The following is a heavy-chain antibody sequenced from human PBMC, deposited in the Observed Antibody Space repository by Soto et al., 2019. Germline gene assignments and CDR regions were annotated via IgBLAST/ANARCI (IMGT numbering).Heavy chain of an antibody. CDR2: LYYSGST. CDR1: GGSISSSSYY. CDR3: ASPWNLGGAFDL. D-gene: IGHD1-1*01. Sequence: QLQLQESGPGLVKPSATLSLTFTVSGGSISSSSYYWGWIRQPPGKGLEWIGILYYSGSTYYNPSLTRRVSVSVDTSGSRLSLELRSVTAADAAVYYGASPWNLGGAFDLWGQGTMGPVSS. V-gene: IGHV4-39*01. J-gene: IGHJ3*01.